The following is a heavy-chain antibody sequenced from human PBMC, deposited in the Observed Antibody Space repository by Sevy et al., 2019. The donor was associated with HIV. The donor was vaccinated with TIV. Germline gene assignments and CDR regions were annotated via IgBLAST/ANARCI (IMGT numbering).Heavy chain of an antibody. D-gene: IGHD1-1*01. CDR2: ITAGGGTK. CDR3: AKGRVTGTVNFDY. Sequence: GGSLRLSCTASGFTFNNYVMSWVRQAPGKGLEWVSTITAGGGTKYYAVSVKGRFTISRDNSQNTLYLQMNSLSAEDTAVYYCAKGRVTGTVNFDYWGQGTLVTVSS. V-gene: IGHV3-23*01. J-gene: IGHJ4*02. CDR1: GFTFNNYV.